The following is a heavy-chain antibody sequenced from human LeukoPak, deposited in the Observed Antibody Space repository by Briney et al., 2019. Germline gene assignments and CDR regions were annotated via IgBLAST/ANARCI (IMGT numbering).Heavy chain of an antibody. D-gene: IGHD5-12*01. CDR3: ARDSGYHSYFDY. Sequence: PSETLSLTCSVSGDSMRSYYWSWIRQHPGKGLEWIGYIYYSGSTYYNPSLKSRVTISVDTSKNQFSLKLSSVTAADTAVYYCARDSGYHSYFDYWGQGTLVTVSS. J-gene: IGHJ4*02. CDR2: IYYSGST. V-gene: IGHV4-59*12. CDR1: GDSMRSYY.